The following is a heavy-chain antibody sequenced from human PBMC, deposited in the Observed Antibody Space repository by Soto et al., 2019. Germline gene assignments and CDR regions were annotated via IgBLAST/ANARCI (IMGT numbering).Heavy chain of an antibody. CDR2: FNPNSGNT. J-gene: IGHJ4*02. CDR3: ARGKGYSSGWPPGY. CDR1: GYTFIDNY. D-gene: IGHD6-19*01. V-gene: IGHV1-2*02. Sequence: QVQLVQSGAEVKKPGASVKVSCKASGYTFIDNYIHWVRQAPGQGLEWMGWFNPNSGNTNYARKFLGRVTMTRDTSVSTAYLELSRLSSDDTALYYCARGKGYSSGWPPGYWGQGTLVTVSS.